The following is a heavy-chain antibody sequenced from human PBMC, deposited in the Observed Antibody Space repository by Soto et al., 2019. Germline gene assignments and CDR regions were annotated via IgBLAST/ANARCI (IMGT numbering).Heavy chain of an antibody. CDR3: ARDRGNDAYCGGDCYSGSHYYGMDV. J-gene: IGHJ6*02. CDR2: INPSGGST. D-gene: IGHD2-21*02. CDR1: GYTFTSYY. V-gene: IGHV1-46*01. Sequence: GASVKVSCKASGYTFTSYYMHWVRQAPGQGLEWMGIINPSGGSTSYAQKFQGRVTMTRDTSTSTVYMELSSLRSEDTAVYYCARDRGNDAYCGGDCYSGSHYYGMDVWGQGATVTVSS.